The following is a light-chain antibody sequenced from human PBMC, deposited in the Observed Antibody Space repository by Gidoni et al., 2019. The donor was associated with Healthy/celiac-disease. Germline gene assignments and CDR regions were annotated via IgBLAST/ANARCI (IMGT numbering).Light chain of an antibody. CDR2: QDS. J-gene: IGLJ1*01. CDR1: KLGDKY. Sequence: SSELTQPPSVYVSPGQPASITCSGDKLGDKYACWYQQKPGQSPVLCIYQDSKRPSGIPEGFSGSNSGHTATLTISGTQAMDEADYYCQAWDSITYYVFGTGTKVTVL. V-gene: IGLV3-1*01. CDR3: QAWDSITYYV.